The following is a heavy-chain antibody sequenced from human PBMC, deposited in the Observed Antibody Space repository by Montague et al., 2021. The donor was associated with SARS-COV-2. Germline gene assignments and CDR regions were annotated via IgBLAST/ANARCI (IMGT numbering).Heavy chain of an antibody. V-gene: IGHV3-7*03. CDR1: GFTFRSSW. J-gene: IGHJ4*02. Sequence: SLRLSCAASGFTFRSSWISWVRQAPGTGLELVANINQDGSDKYYVDSGKGRFTISRDNAKNSLYLQLNSLRAEDTAVYYCARSRPGQCYDSRGYYFDYWGQGTLVTVSS. D-gene: IGHD3-22*01. CDR2: INQDGSDK. CDR3: ARSRPGQCYDSRGYYFDY.